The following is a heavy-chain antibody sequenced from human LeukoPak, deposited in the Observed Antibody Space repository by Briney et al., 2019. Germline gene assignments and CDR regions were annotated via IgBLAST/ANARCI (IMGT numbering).Heavy chain of an antibody. Sequence: ASVKVSCKASGYTFTGYYTHWVRQAPGQGLEWMGWINPNSGGTNYAQKFQGRVTMTRDTSISTAYMELSRLRSDDTAVYYCARAGVVVAATDFDYWGQGTLVTVSS. CDR3: ARAGVVVAATDFDY. CDR1: GYTFTGYY. D-gene: IGHD2-15*01. V-gene: IGHV1-2*02. J-gene: IGHJ4*02. CDR2: INPNSGGT.